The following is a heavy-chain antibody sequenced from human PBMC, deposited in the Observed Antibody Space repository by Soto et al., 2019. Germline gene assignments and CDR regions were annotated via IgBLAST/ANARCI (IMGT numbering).Heavy chain of an antibody. CDR1: GYSISSSNW. Sequence: PSETLSLTCAVSGYSISSSNWWGWIRQPLGKGLEWIGYIYYSGSTYYNPSLKSRVTMSVDTSKNQFSLKLSSVTAVDTAVYYCARNLPLGYCSSTSCQRDYGMDVWGQGTTVTVSS. D-gene: IGHD2-2*01. CDR2: IYYSGST. CDR3: ARNLPLGYCSSTSCQRDYGMDV. V-gene: IGHV4-28*01. J-gene: IGHJ6*02.